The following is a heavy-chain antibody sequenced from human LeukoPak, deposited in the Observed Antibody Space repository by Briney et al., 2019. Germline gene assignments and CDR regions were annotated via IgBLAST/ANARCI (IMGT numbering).Heavy chain of an antibody. Sequence: ASVKVSCKASGGTFSSYAISWVRQAPGQGLEWMGGIIPIFGTANYAQKFQGRVTITADESTSTAYMELSSLRSEDTAVYYCAGGSYSGYDSAFDYWGQGTLVTVSS. D-gene: IGHD5-12*01. CDR3: AGGSYSGYDSAFDY. CDR2: IIPIFGTA. V-gene: IGHV1-69*13. CDR1: GGTFSSYA. J-gene: IGHJ4*02.